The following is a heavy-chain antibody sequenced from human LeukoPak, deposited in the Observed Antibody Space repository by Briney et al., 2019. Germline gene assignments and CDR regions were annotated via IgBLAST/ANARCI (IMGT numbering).Heavy chain of an antibody. D-gene: IGHD2-21*01. Sequence: ASVKVSCKASGGTFSSYAISWVRQAPGQGLEWMGRIIPILGIANYAQKFQGRVTITADKSTSTAYMELSSLRSEDTAVYYCAYSWVDPSYYCYYGMDVWGQGTTVTVSS. CDR3: AYSWVDPSYYCYYGMDV. V-gene: IGHV1-69*04. J-gene: IGHJ6*02. CDR1: GGTFSSYA. CDR2: IIPILGIA.